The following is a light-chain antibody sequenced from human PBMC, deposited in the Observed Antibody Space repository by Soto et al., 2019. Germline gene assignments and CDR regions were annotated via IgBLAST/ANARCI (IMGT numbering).Light chain of an antibody. CDR2: SDT. CDR1: KIGSKV. CDR3: QVWDNSGDHRV. J-gene: IGLJ3*02. Sequence: SYELTQSHSVSVATAQMAGITCGGDKIGSKVVHWHQQKPGQDPVLVIYSDTNRPSGIPEWFSGSNPGNTATLTVARIDAGDEADYYCQVWDNSGDHRVFGGGTKLTVL. V-gene: IGLV3-12*02.